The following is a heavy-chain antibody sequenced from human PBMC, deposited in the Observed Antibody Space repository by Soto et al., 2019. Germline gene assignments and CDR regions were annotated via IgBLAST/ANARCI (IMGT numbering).Heavy chain of an antibody. CDR1: GFTFSSYW. Sequence: PGGSLRLSCAASGFTFSSYWMHWVRQVPGKGLVWVSRINSDGSSTSYADSVKGRFTISRDNAKNTLYLQMNSLRAEDTAVYYCARPRYDSSGTPFDDWGQGTRVTVAS. D-gene: IGHD3-22*01. J-gene: IGHJ4*02. CDR3: ARPRYDSSGTPFDD. CDR2: INSDGSST. V-gene: IGHV3-74*01.